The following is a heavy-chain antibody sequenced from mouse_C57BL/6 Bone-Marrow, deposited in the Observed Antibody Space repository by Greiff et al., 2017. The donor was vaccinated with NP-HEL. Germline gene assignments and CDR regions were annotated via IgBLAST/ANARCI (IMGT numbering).Heavy chain of an antibody. D-gene: IGHD2-1*01. CDR1: GFTFSDFY. Sequence: EVKVVESGGGLVQSGRSLRLSCATSGFTFSDFYMEWVRQAPGKGLEWIAASRNKANDYTTEYSASVKGRFIVSRDTSQSILYLQMNALRAEDTAIYYCAIYYPAWFAYWGQGTLVTVSA. CDR2: SRNKANDYTT. V-gene: IGHV7-1*01. J-gene: IGHJ3*01. CDR3: AIYYPAWFAY.